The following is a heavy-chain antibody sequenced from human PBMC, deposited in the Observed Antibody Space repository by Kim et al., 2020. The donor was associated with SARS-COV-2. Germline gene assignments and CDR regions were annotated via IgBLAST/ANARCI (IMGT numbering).Heavy chain of an antibody. CDR2: INHSGST. Sequence: SETLSLTCAVYGGSFSGYYWSWIRQPPGKGLEWIGEINHSGSTNYNPSLKSRVTISVDTSKNQFSLKLSSVTAADTAVYYCASSVTAAGRGWGAWGQGTLVTVSS. J-gene: IGHJ5*02. CDR1: GGSFSGYY. CDR3: ASSVTAAGRGWGA. V-gene: IGHV4-34*01. D-gene: IGHD3-16*01.